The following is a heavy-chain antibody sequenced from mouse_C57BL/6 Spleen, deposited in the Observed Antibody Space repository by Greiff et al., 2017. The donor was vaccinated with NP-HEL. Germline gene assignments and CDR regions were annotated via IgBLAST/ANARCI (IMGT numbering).Heavy chain of an antibody. CDR1: GFTFSSYG. V-gene: IGHV5-6*01. CDR3: ARLRDYDVGAWFAY. J-gene: IGHJ3*01. D-gene: IGHD2-4*01. CDR2: ISSGGSYT. Sequence: EVQLVESGGDLVKPGGSLKLSCAASGFTFSSYGMSWVRQTPDKRLEWVATISSGGSYTYYPDSVKGRFTISRDNAKNTLYLQMSSLKSEDTAMYYCARLRDYDVGAWFAYWGQGTLVTVSA.